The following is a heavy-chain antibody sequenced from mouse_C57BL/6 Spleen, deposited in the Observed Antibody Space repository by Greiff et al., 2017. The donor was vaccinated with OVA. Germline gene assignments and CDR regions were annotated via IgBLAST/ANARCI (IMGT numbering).Heavy chain of an antibody. D-gene: IGHD2-3*01. V-gene: IGHV7-3*01. CDR1: GFTFTDYY. CDR2: IRNKANGYTT. J-gene: IGHJ2*01. CDR3: ARYDDGYYGGYFDY. Sequence: EVNVVESGGGLVQPGGSLSLSCAASGFTFTDYYMSWVRQPPGKALEWLGFIRNKANGYTTEYSASVKGRFTISRDNSQSILYLQMNALRAEDSATYYCARYDDGYYGGYFDYWGQGTTLTVSS.